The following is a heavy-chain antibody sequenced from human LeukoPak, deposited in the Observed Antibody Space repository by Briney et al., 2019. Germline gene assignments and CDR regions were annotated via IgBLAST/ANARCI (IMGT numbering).Heavy chain of an antibody. J-gene: IGHJ4*02. CDR2: INHSGST. V-gene: IGHV4-34*01. Sequence: SETLSLTCAVYGGSFSGYYWSWIRQPPGKGLEWIGEINHSGSTNYNPSLKSRVTISVDTSKNQFSLKLSSVTAADTAVYYCARGSFSVSIAARALRHWRGFDYRGQGTLVTVSS. CDR1: GGSFSGYY. CDR3: ARGSFSVSIAARALRHWRGFDY. D-gene: IGHD6-6*01.